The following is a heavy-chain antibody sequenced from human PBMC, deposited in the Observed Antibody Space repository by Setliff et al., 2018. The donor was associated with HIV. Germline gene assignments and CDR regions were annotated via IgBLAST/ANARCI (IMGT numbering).Heavy chain of an antibody. CDR1: GGSMSSSSHY. J-gene: IGHJ4*02. CDR3: ARLGYVSGGFYKTPGPYYFDY. CDR2: IYYSGAT. D-gene: IGHD3-10*01. V-gene: IGHV4-39*01. Sequence: PSETLSLTCTVSGGSMSSSSHYWGWIRQTPDKGLEWIGIIYYSGATYYNPSLTSRVTISVDTSRNQFSLKLRSVTAADTAAYYCARLGYVSGGFYKTPGPYYFDYWGQGALGTVSS.